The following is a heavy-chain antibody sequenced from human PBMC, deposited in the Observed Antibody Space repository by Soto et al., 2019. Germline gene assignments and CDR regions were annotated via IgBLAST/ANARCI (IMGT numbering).Heavy chain of an antibody. Sequence: PGETLSLTVTVSGGSVSSDSYNWDWSRQPTGKGVEWIGTIYSSGSNDYNPAHKSIVTISEDTSNIRFSLKVISVSAGDAAVYYCARFYGNAFDIWGRGATVTVSS. J-gene: IGHJ3*02. V-gene: IGHV4-39*01. CDR2: IYSSGSN. D-gene: IGHD4-17*01. CDR3: ARFYGNAFDI. CDR1: GGSVSSDSYN.